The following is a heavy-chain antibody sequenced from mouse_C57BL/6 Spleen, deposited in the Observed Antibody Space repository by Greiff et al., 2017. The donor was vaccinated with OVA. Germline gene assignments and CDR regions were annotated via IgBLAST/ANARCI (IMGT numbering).Heavy chain of an antibody. J-gene: IGHJ3*01. CDR3: AREYYDYGGAGFAY. Sequence: QVQLKQPGAELVRPGSSVKLSCKASGYTFTSSWMHWVKQRPIQGLEWIGNIDPSDSETHYNQKFKDKATLTVDKSSSTAYMQLSSLTSEDSAVYYCAREYYDYGGAGFAYRGQGALVTVSA. D-gene: IGHD2-4*01. CDR2: IDPSDSET. CDR1: GYTFTSSW. V-gene: IGHV1-52*01.